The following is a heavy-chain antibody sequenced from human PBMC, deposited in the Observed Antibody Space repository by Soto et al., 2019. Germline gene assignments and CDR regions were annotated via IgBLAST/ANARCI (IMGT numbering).Heavy chain of an antibody. CDR2: ITGSGSDT. CDR1: GFTFNNYA. J-gene: IGHJ4*02. D-gene: IGHD2-2*01. CDR3: AKFGSSTWSPHYYFDF. Sequence: EVQLLESGGGLIQPGGSLRLSCAASGFTFNNYAMGWVRQSPGKGLEWVSAITGSGSDTYYLDSVKGRFTISRDNSKNTLYLQMNSLRAEDTAIYYCAKFGSSTWSPHYYFDFWGQGTLVTVSS. V-gene: IGHV3-23*01.